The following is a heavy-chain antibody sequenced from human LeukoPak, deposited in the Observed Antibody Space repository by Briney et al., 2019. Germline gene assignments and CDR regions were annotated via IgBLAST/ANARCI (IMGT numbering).Heavy chain of an antibody. J-gene: IGHJ4*02. CDR2: ISGSGGST. Sequence: GGSLRLSCAASGFTFSSYAMSWVRQAPGKGLEWVSAISGSGGSTYYADSVKGRFTISRDNSKNTLYLQMNSLRAEDTAVYYCANIGPGTKSSSWYPGYGYWGQGTLVTVSS. CDR1: GFTFSSYA. CDR3: ANIGPGTKSSSWYPGYGY. V-gene: IGHV3-23*01. D-gene: IGHD6-13*01.